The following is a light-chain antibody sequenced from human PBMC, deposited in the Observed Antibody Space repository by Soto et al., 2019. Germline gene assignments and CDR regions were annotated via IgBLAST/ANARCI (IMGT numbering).Light chain of an antibody. V-gene: IGKV3-20*01. CDR1: QSVSKNY. CDR2: GES. Sequence: EIVLPQSTGTLSLSPGASATLSCRASQSVSKNYLAWSTPKPGQAPRILIYGESNRATGIPNRFIGSGSGTDFTLTISRLEPEEFAVDDCPRYGSSGTFGQGTKVDI. CDR3: PRYGSSGT. J-gene: IGKJ1*01.